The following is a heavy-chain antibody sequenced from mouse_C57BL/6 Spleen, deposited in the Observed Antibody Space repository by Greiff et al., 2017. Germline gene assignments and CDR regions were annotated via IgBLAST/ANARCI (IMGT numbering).Heavy chain of an antibody. CDR2: IHPNSGST. CDR1: GYTFTDHT. V-gene: IGHV1-64*01. CDR3: ARGPSTMVREYYCDY. J-gene: IGHJ2*01. D-gene: IGHD2-2*01. Sequence: VQLQQSDAELVKPGASVKISCKVSGYTFTDHTIHWVKQRPGQGLEWIGMIHPNSGSTNYNEKFKSKATLTVDKSSSTAYMQLSSLTSEDSAVYYCARGPSTMVREYYCDYWGQGTTRTVSS.